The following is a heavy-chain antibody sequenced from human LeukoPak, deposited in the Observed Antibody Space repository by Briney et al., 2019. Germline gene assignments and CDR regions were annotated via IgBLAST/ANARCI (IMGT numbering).Heavy chain of an antibody. CDR3: ARLVRGIDFDY. V-gene: IGHV3-21*01. J-gene: IGHJ4*02. CDR2: ISSSSSYI. Sequence: GGSLRLSCAASGFTFSSYSMNWVRQAPGKGLEWVSSISSSSSYIYYADSVKGRFTISRDNAKNSLYLQMNSPRAEDTAVYYCARLVRGIDFDYWGQGTLVTVSS. D-gene: IGHD3-10*01. CDR1: GFTFSSYS.